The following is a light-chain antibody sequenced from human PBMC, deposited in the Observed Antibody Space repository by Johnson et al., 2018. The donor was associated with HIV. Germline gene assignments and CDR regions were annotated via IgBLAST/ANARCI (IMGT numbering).Light chain of an antibody. CDR1: SSNIGNNY. CDR2: ENN. J-gene: IGLJ1*01. Sequence: HSVLTQPPSVSAAPGQKVTISCSGSSSNIGNNYVSWYQQVPGTAPKLLIYENNKRPSGIPDRFSGSRSGTSATMDITGLQTGDEADYYCGTWDSSQSPPGYVFGTGTKVTVL. V-gene: IGLV1-51*02. CDR3: GTWDSSQSPPGYV.